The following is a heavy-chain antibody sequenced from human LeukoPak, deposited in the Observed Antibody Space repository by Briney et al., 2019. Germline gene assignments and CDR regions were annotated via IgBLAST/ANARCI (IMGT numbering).Heavy chain of an antibody. CDR2: ISSSSSYI. V-gene: IGHV3-11*06. D-gene: IGHD3-9*01. CDR1: GFTFSDYY. Sequence: GGSLRLSCAASGFTFSDYYMSWIRQAPGKWLEWVSYISSSSSYIYYADSVKGRFTISRDNAKNSLYLQMNSLRAEDTAVYYCARDLILTGYSQVDYWGQGTLVTVSS. CDR3: ARDLILTGYSQVDY. J-gene: IGHJ4*02.